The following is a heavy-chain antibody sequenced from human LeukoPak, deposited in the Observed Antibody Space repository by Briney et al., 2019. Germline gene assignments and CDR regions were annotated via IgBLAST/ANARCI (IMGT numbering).Heavy chain of an antibody. V-gene: IGHV3-21*01. CDR2: ISSSSSYI. D-gene: IGHD6-13*01. J-gene: IGHJ4*02. Sequence: GGSLRLSCAASGFTFDNYAMHWVRHAPGKGLEWVSSISSSSSYIYYADSVKGRFTISRDNAKNSLYLQMNSLRAEDTAVYYCARASIAAAGTRPGFDYWGQGTLVTVSS. CDR3: ARASIAAAGTRPGFDY. CDR1: GFTFDNYA.